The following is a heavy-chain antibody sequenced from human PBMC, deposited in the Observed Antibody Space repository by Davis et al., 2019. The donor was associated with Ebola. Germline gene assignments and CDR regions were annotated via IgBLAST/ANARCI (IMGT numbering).Heavy chain of an antibody. Sequence: PGGSLRLSCAVYGGSFSGYYWSWIRQPPGKGLEWIGEINHSGSTNYNPSLKSRVTISVDTSKNQFSLKLSSVTAADTAVYYCARAGGVATTILYYYYGMDVWGQGTTVTVSS. CDR2: INHSGST. J-gene: IGHJ6*02. V-gene: IGHV4-34*01. D-gene: IGHD5-12*01. CDR1: GGSFSGYY. CDR3: ARAGGVATTILYYYYGMDV.